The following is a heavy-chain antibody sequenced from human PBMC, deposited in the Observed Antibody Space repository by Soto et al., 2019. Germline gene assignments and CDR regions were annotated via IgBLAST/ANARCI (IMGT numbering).Heavy chain of an antibody. Sequence: QITLKESGPTLVKPTQTLTLTCTFSGFSLSTSGVGVGWIRQPPGKALEWLALIYWDDDKRYSPSLKRRLTITKDTSKNQVVLTMTNMDPVDTATYYCAHRREYDYIWGSYRWYFDYWGQGTLVTVSS. CDR2: IYWDDDK. D-gene: IGHD3-16*02. CDR1: GFSLSTSGVG. V-gene: IGHV2-5*02. J-gene: IGHJ4*02. CDR3: AHRREYDYIWGSYRWYFDY.